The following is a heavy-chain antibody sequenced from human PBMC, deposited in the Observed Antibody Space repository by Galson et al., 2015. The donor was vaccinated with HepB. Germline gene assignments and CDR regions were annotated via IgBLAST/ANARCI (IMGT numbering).Heavy chain of an antibody. V-gene: IGHV3-48*02. J-gene: IGHJ4*02. Sequence: SLRLSCAASGFTFSSYSMNWVRQAPGKGPEWVSYISSSSSTIYYADSVKGRFTISRDNAKNSLYLQMNSLRDEDTAVYYCARVPYYDFWSGYYNGEDYFDYWGQGTLVTVSS. CDR3: ARVPYYDFWSGYYNGEDYFDY. CDR1: GFTFSSYS. CDR2: ISSSSSTI. D-gene: IGHD3-3*01.